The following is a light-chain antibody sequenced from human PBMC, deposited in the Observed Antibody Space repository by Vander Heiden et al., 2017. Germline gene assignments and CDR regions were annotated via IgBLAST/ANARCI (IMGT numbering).Light chain of an antibody. CDR1: ESISIW. Sequence: DIQMTHSPSSLSASVGDRVTITCRASESISIWLAWYQQKPAKVPILLIYDASTLESGVPSRFSGSGSGKEFTLTISSRQPDDFATFSCQQYDFFPRTFGMGTKVQIK. CDR2: DAS. J-gene: IGKJ4*02. CDR3: QQYDFFPRT. V-gene: IGKV1-5*01.